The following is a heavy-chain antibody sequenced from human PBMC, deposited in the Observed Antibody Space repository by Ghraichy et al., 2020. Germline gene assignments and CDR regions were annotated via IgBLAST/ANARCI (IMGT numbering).Heavy chain of an antibody. Sequence: GGSLRLSCAACGFTFSSYSMNWVRQAPGKGLEWVSSISSTTSYIYYADSVKGRFTISRDNARNSLYLQMNSLRAEDTAVYYCARDDNTSGGTFPFDYWGQGTLVTVSS. CDR2: ISSTTSYI. CDR1: GFTFSSYS. D-gene: IGHD2-15*01. V-gene: IGHV3-21*01. CDR3: ARDDNTSGGTFPFDY. J-gene: IGHJ4*02.